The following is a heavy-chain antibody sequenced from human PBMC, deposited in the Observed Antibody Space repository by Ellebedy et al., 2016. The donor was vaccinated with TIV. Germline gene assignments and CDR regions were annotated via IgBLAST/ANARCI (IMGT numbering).Heavy chain of an antibody. D-gene: IGHD6-19*01. CDR2: INHSGST. CDR1: GGFFSGYY. J-gene: IGHJ4*02. Sequence: SETLSLTXAVYGGFFSGYYWSWIRQPPGKGLEWIGEINHSGSTNYNPSLKSRVIISVDTSKSQFSLKLSSVTAADMAVYYCARGREQWHRFDYWGQGTLVTVSS. CDR3: ARGREQWHRFDY. V-gene: IGHV4-34*01.